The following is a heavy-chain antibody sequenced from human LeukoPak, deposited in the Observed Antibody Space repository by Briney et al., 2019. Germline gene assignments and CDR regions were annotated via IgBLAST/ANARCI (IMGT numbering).Heavy chain of an antibody. CDR2: IYHSGST. CDR1: GYSISSGYY. D-gene: IGHD3-10*01. V-gene: IGHV4-38-2*02. J-gene: IGHJ5*02. Sequence: SETLSLTCAVSGYSISSGYYWGWIRQPPGKGLEWTGRIYHSGSTYYNPSLKSRVTISVDTSKNQFSLKLSSVTAADTAVYYCARDGDYYGSGSYSLFQNWFDPWGQGTLVTVSS. CDR3: ARDGDYYGSGSYSLFQNWFDP.